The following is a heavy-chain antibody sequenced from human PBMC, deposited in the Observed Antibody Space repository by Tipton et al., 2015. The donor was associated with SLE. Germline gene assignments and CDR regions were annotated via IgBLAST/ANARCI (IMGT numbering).Heavy chain of an antibody. CDR2: IYDNADT. CDR1: GDSINSKTYY. D-gene: IGHD3-3*01. Sequence: TLSLTCRVSGDSINSKTYYWGWIRQPPGKGLEWIVSIYDNADTYYNPSLKSRVTMSLDTSKNQISLRLTSVTAADTAIYYCASVDYDFWTPYSHFGYWGQGALVTVAS. J-gene: IGHJ4*02. CDR3: ASVDYDFWTPYSHFGY. V-gene: IGHV4-39*07.